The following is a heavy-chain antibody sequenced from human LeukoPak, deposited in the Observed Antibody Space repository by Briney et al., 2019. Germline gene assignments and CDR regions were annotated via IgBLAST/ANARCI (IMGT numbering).Heavy chain of an antibody. V-gene: IGHV4-38-2*01. CDR2: IYHSGST. CDR3: ARHYGGNSPAHAFDI. Sequence: SETLSLTCAASGYSISSGYYWGWIRQPPGKGLEWIGSIYHSGSTYYNPSLKSRVTISVDTSKNQFSLKLSSVTAADTAVYYCARHYGGNSPAHAFDIWGQGTMVTVSS. J-gene: IGHJ3*02. CDR1: GYSISSGYY. D-gene: IGHD4-23*01.